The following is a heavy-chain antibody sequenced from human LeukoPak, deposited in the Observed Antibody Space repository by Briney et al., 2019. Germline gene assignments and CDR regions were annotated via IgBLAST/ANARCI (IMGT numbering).Heavy chain of an antibody. Sequence: ASVKVSCKASGYTFTSYGISWVRQAPGQGLEWMGWISAYNGNTNYAQKLQGRVTMTTDTPTSTAYMELRSLRSDDTAVYYCARAGEPPEEWAYCGGDCSAGEGFFDYWGQGTLVTVSS. D-gene: IGHD2-21*01. CDR2: ISAYNGNT. V-gene: IGHV1-18*01. CDR1: GYTFTSYG. CDR3: ARAGEPPEEWAYCGGDCSAGEGFFDY. J-gene: IGHJ4*02.